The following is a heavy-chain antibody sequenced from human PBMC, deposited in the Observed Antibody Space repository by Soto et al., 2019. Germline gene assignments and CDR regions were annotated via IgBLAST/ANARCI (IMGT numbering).Heavy chain of an antibody. D-gene: IGHD3-10*01. CDR2: IYYSGST. J-gene: IGHJ4*02. CDR3: ARGRVITMVRGPNFDY. CDR1: GGSISSSSYY. Sequence: SETLSLTCPVSGGSISSSSYYWGWIRQPPGKGLEWIGSIYYSGSTYYNPSLKSRVTISVDTSKNQFSLKLTSVTAADTAVYYCARGRVITMVRGPNFDYWGQGTLVTVSS. V-gene: IGHV4-39*01.